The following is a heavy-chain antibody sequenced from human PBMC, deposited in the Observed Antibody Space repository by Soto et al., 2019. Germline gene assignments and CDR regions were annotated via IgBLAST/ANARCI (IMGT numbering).Heavy chain of an antibody. CDR2: VDPEDGET. Sequence: QVQLVQSGAEVKKPGASVKVSCKVSGYTLTELSMHWVRQAPGKGLEWMGGVDPEDGETIYAQKFQGRVTMTEDTSTDTAYMELSSLRSEDTAVYYCATDRRIVGATTWGWGWFDPWGQGTLVTVSS. D-gene: IGHD1-26*01. CDR1: GYTLTELS. V-gene: IGHV1-24*01. J-gene: IGHJ5*02. CDR3: ATDRRIVGATTWGWGWFDP.